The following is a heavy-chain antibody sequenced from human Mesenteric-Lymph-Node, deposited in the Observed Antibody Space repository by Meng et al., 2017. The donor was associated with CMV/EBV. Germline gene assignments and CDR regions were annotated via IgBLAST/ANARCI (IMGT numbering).Heavy chain of an antibody. CDR2: IYYSGTT. CDR1: GASISNNGYY. J-gene: IGHJ5*02. D-gene: IGHD3-16*01. V-gene: IGHV4-31*03. Sequence: CSVSGASISNNGYYWSWIRQHPGEGLEWVGYIYYSGTTYYNPSLKSRVTMSKETSKSQFSLKLSSVTAADTAVYYCARQFGNSWFDPWGQGTLVTVSS. CDR3: ARQFGNSWFDP.